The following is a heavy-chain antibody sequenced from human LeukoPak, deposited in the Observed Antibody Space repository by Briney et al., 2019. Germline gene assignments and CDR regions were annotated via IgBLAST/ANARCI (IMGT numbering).Heavy chain of an antibody. J-gene: IGHJ4*02. CDR2: ISSGSSYI. CDR1: GFAFSSYS. D-gene: IGHD3-9*01. V-gene: IGHV3-21*01. Sequence: GGSLRLSCAASGFAFSSYSMNGVRQAPGKGLEWVSSISSGSSYIYYADSVKGRFPISRDNAKRSLYLQMHSLRAEDTAVYYCARDLPYDILTGLPPWYFDYWGQGTLVTVSS. CDR3: ARDLPYDILTGLPPWYFDY.